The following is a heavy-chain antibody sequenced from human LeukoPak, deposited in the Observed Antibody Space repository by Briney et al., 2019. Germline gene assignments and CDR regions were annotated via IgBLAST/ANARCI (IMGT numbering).Heavy chain of an antibody. D-gene: IGHD3-10*01. Sequence: PSETLSLTCTVSSGSISSYYWSWIRQPPGKGLEWIGYIYYSGSTYYNPSLKSRVTISVDTSKNQFSLKLSSVTAADTAVYYCARASGSGSFDAFDIWGQGTMVTVSS. J-gene: IGHJ3*02. CDR3: ARASGSGSFDAFDI. CDR1: SGSISSYY. V-gene: IGHV4-59*12. CDR2: IYYSGST.